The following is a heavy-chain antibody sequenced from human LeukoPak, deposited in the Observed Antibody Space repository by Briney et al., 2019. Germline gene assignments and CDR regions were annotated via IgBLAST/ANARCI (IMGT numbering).Heavy chain of an antibody. CDR1: GGSFSGYY. Sequence: SETLSLTCAVYGGSFSGYYWSWIRQPPGKGLEWIEEINHSGGTNYNPSLKSRVTISVDTSKNQFSLKLSSVTAADTAVYYCARMPAAFYRGQGTLVTVSS. J-gene: IGHJ4*02. D-gene: IGHD2-2*01. CDR2: INHSGGT. CDR3: ARMPAAFY. V-gene: IGHV4-34*01.